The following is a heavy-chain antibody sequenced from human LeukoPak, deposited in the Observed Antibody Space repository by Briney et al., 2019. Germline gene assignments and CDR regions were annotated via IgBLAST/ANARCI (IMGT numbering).Heavy chain of an antibody. CDR2: IYYSGST. CDR1: GGSISSYY. Sequence: KPSETLSLTCTVSGGSISSYYWSWIRQPPGKGLEWIGYIYYSGSTNYNPSLKSRVTISVDTSKNQFSLKLSSVTAADTAVHYCARDYGSGSFPDAFDIWGQGTMVTVSS. V-gene: IGHV4-59*01. CDR3: ARDYGSGSFPDAFDI. J-gene: IGHJ3*02. D-gene: IGHD3-10*01.